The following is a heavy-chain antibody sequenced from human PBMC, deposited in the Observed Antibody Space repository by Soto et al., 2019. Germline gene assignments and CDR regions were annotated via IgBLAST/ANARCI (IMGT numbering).Heavy chain of an antibody. CDR1: GFTFSGSA. V-gene: IGHV3-73*02. CDR3: TRQYGSGSYSAFDI. J-gene: IGHJ3*02. Sequence: EVQLVESGGGLVQPGGSLKLSCAASGFTFSGSAMHWVRQASGKGLEWVGRIRSKANSYATAYAASVKGRFTISRDNSKNTAYLQMNSMKTEDTAVYYCTRQYGSGSYSAFDIWGQGTMVTVSS. D-gene: IGHD3-10*01. CDR2: IRSKANSYAT.